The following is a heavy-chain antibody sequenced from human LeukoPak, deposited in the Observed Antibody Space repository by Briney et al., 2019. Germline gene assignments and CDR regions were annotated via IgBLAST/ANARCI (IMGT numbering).Heavy chain of an antibody. CDR3: ARRIHSSSWIDY. J-gene: IGHJ4*02. Sequence: SEALSLTCTVSGGSISSGSYYWGWIRQPPGQGLEWIGSIHYSGSTYYNPSLKSRVTISVDTSKNQFSLKLSSVTAADTAVYYCARRIHSSSWIDYWGQGTLVTVSS. CDR1: GGSISSGSYY. D-gene: IGHD6-13*01. CDR2: IHYSGST. V-gene: IGHV4-39*07.